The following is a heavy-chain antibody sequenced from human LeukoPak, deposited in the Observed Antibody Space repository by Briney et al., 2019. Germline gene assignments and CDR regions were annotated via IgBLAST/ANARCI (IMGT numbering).Heavy chain of an antibody. CDR3: ARDSANTYDY. Sequence: SETLSLTCTVSGYSISSGYYWGWIRQPPGKGLEWIGNIYPGGSTYYNPSLKSRVTISVDTSKNYFSLRLSSVTAADTAVYYCARDSANTYDYWGQGTLVTVSS. V-gene: IGHV4-38-2*02. J-gene: IGHJ4*02. CDR2: IYPGGST. CDR1: GYSISSGYY.